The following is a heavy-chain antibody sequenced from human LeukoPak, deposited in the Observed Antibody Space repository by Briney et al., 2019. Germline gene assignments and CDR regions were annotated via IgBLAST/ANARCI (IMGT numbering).Heavy chain of an antibody. CDR3: ARAITIFGVVINYMDV. CDR1: GYTFTSYD. V-gene: IGHV1-8*03. J-gene: IGHJ6*03. CDR2: MNPNSGNT. D-gene: IGHD3-3*01. Sequence: ASVKVSCKASGYTFTSYDINWVRQATGQGLEWMGWMNPNSGNTGYAQKFQGRVTITRSTSISTAYMELSSLRSEDTAVYYCARAITIFGVVINYMDVWGKGTTVTVSS.